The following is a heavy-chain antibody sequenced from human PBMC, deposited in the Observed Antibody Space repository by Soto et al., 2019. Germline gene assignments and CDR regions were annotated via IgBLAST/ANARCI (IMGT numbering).Heavy chain of an antibody. CDR1: GFDFSGSE. Sequence: SLRLSCTASGFDFSGSEMNWFRQAPGKGLEWVAYITGSGGAMFHADSVKGRFSISRDNAKNSLFLEMNNLTADDAGLYYCAKVAPFILGSPFWGQGTLVTVSS. D-gene: IGHD2-21*01. CDR3: AKVAPFILGSPF. J-gene: IGHJ4*02. V-gene: IGHV3-48*03. CDR2: ITGSGGAM.